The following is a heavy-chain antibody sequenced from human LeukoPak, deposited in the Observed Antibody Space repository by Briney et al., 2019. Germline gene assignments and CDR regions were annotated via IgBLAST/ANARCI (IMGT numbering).Heavy chain of an antibody. CDR2: IYHSGST. J-gene: IGHJ6*02. V-gene: IGHV4-30-2*02. CDR3: ATDSSSWYLGGMDV. Sequence: PSQTLSLTCTVSGGSISSGGYYWSWIRQPPGKGLGWIGYIYHSGSTYYNPSLKSRVTISVDRSKNQFSLKLSSVTAADTAVYYCATDSSSWYLGGMDVWGQGTTVTVSS. D-gene: IGHD6-13*01. CDR1: GGSISSGGYY.